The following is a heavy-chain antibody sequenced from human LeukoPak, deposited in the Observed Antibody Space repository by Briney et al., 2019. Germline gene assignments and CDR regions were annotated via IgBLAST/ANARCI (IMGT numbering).Heavy chain of an antibody. Sequence: SETLSLTCAVYGGSFSGYYWSWIRQPPGKGLEWIGEINHSGSTNYNPSLKSRVTISVDTSKNQFSLKLSSVTAADTAVYYCARKGVGGYSYGFDYWGQGTLVTVSP. CDR3: ARKGVGGYSYGFDY. CDR2: INHSGST. V-gene: IGHV4-34*01. J-gene: IGHJ4*02. D-gene: IGHD5-18*01. CDR1: GGSFSGYY.